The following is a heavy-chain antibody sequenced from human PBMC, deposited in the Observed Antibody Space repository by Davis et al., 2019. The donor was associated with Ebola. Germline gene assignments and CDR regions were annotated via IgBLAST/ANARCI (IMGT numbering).Heavy chain of an antibody. Sequence: GESLKISCAASGFSFSGYTMNWVRQAPGKGLEWVSYISSGSNYIYYADSVKGRYTISRDNSKNTLYLQMNSLRADDTAVYYCARDHVLVWFGALAYWGQGTLVTVSS. V-gene: IGHV3-21*04. CDR3: ARDHVLVWFGALAY. D-gene: IGHD3-10*01. CDR1: GFSFSGYT. CDR2: ISSGSNYI. J-gene: IGHJ4*02.